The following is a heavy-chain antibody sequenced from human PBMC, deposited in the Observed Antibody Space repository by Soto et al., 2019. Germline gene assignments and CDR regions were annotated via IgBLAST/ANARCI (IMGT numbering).Heavy chain of an antibody. Sequence: GGSLRLSCAASGFTFSSYSMNWVRQAPGKGLEWVSYISSSSSTIYYADSVKGRFTISRDNAKNSLYLQMNSLRAEDMAVYYCARRAVDYYYYMDVWGKGTTVTVSS. CDR3: ARRAVDYYYYMDV. CDR1: GFTFSSYS. V-gene: IGHV3-48*01. D-gene: IGHD6-19*01. J-gene: IGHJ6*03. CDR2: ISSSSSTI.